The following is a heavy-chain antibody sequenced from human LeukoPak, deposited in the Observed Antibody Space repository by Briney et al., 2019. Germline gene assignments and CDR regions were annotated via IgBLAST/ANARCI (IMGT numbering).Heavy chain of an antibody. CDR1: GFTFSSYA. CDR3: AKDSRYSGNYKAFDI. V-gene: IGHV3-23*01. D-gene: IGHD1-26*01. J-gene: IGHJ3*02. Sequence: GGSLRLSCAASGFTFSSYAMSWVRQAPGKGLEWVSGISGSGGSTNYADSVKGRFTISRDNSKNTLYLQMNSLRAEDTAVYYCAKDSRYSGNYKAFDIWGQGTMGTVSS. CDR2: ISGSGGST.